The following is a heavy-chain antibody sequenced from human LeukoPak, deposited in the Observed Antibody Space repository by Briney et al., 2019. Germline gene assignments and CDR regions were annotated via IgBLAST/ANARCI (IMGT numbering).Heavy chain of an antibody. CDR3: AREGAVTTFSYGMDV. CDR2: ISSSSSTI. Sequence: GGSLRLSCAASGFAFSSYWMSWVRQAPGKGLEWVSYISSSSSTIYYADSVKGRFTISRDNAKNSLYLQMNSLRDEDTAVYYCAREGAVTTFSYGMDVWGQGTTVTVSS. J-gene: IGHJ6*02. V-gene: IGHV3-48*02. CDR1: GFAFSSYW. D-gene: IGHD4-17*01.